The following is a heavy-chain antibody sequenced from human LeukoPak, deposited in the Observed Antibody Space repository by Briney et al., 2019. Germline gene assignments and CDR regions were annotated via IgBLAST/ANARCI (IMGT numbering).Heavy chain of an antibody. Sequence: GGSLRLSCEASGFTFNIYWMNWVRLAPGKGLVSVSRIYSDGTTTSYADSVKGRFTISRDNAKNTVYLQMNNLRAEDTAVYFCARDVYYSLDPWGQGTQVTVSS. V-gene: IGHV3-74*01. J-gene: IGHJ5*02. CDR1: GFTFNIYW. CDR2: IYSDGTTT. D-gene: IGHD3-22*01. CDR3: ARDVYYSLDP.